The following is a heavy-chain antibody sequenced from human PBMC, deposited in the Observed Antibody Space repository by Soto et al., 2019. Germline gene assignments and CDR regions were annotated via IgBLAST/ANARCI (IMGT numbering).Heavy chain of an antibody. CDR3: ARTSLLDLPRLGELEVWFDP. CDR1: GYTFTGYY. Sequence: ASVKVSCKASGYTFTGYYMHWVRQAPGQGLEWMGWINPNSGGTNYAQKFQGWVTMTRDTSISTAYMELSRLRSDDTAVYYCARTSLLDLPRLGELEVWFDPWGQVTLVTVSS. J-gene: IGHJ5*02. D-gene: IGHD3-10*01. CDR2: INPNSGGT. V-gene: IGHV1-2*04.